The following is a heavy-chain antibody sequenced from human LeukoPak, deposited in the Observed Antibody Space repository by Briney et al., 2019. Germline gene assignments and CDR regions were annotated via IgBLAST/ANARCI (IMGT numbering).Heavy chain of an antibody. Sequence: GGSLRLSCAASGLTFDDYYMSWTRQAPGKGLEWVSYISHIGGYTAYADSVKGRFTISRDNTKNSLYLQMNSLRAEDTAVYYCASHGGHDFFDHWGQGSLVTVSS. CDR1: GLTFDDYY. CDR2: ISHIGGYT. J-gene: IGHJ4*02. CDR3: ASHGGHDFFDH. V-gene: IGHV3-11*06. D-gene: IGHD5-12*01.